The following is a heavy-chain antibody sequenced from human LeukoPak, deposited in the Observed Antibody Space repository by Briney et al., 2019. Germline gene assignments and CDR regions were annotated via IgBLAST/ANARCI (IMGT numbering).Heavy chain of an antibody. CDR2: IKEDGSEK. J-gene: IGHJ5*02. V-gene: IGHV3-7*01. CDR1: GFTFSSQW. D-gene: IGHD3-16*01. CDR3: ARAFS. Sequence: QPGGSLRLSCAASGFTFSSQWMSWVRQAPGKGLEWVANIKEDGSEKSYVDSVKGRFTIFRDNAKNSLYLQMNSLRAEDTAVYYCARAFSWGQGTLVTVSS.